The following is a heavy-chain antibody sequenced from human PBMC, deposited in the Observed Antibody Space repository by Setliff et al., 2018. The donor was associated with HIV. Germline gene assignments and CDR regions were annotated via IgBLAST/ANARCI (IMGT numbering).Heavy chain of an antibody. Sequence: SETLSLTCSVSGYSINTAYYWGWIRQSPGKGLEWIGGFHHSGSTHYNPSLKSRVTISGQTSNNQFSLQLTSVTAADTAVYYCARLTGNTSGYRRFDPWGQGALVTVSS. CDR1: GYSINTAYY. CDR3: ARLTGNTSGYRRFDP. V-gene: IGHV4-38-2*01. J-gene: IGHJ5*02. D-gene: IGHD1-20*01. CDR2: FHHSGST.